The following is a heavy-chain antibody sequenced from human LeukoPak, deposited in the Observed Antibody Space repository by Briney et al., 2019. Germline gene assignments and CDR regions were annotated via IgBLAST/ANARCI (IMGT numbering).Heavy chain of an antibody. V-gene: IGHV3-30*18. CDR1: GFTFSSYG. CDR2: ISYDGSNK. D-gene: IGHD6-13*01. CDR3: AKGSSWSSPIDY. Sequence: GGSLRLSCAASGFTFSSYGMHWVRQAPGKGLEWVAVISYDGSNKYCADSVKGRFTISRDNSKDTLYLQMNSLRAEDTAVYYCAKGSSWSSPIDYWGQGTLVTVSS. J-gene: IGHJ4*02.